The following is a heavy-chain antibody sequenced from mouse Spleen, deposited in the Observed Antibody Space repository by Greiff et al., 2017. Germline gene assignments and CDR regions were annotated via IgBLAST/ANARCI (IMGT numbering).Heavy chain of an antibody. CDR2: IDPSDSYT. Sequence: QVQLQQPGAELVKPGASVKLSCKASGYTFTSYWMQWVKQRPGQGLEWIGEIDPSDSYTNYNQKFKGKATLTVDTSSSTAYMQLSSLTSEDSAVYYCARATAHWGQGTLVTVSA. J-gene: IGHJ3*01. D-gene: IGHD6-1*01. CDR1: GYTFTSYW. V-gene: IGHV1-50*01. CDR3: ARATAH.